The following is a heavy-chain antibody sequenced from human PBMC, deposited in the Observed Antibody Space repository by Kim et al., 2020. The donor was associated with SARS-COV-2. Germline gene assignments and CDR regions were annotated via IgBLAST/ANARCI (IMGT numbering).Heavy chain of an antibody. CDR1: GFTVSSNY. CDR2: IYPGGST. D-gene: IGHD6-13*01. Sequence: GGSLRLSCAASGFTVSSNYMSWVRPAPGMGLEWFSVIYPGGSTYYADSVQFLFTISRDNSNNTLSLQLNSLLSADSSLFYFSRRSSWRQYFAYCRQCTL. CDR3: SRRSSWRQYFAY. J-gene: IGHJ4*02. V-gene: IGHV3-66*01.